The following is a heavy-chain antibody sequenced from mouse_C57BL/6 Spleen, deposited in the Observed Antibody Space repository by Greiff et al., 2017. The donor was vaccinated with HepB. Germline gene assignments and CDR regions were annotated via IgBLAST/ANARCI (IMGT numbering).Heavy chain of an antibody. J-gene: IGHJ2*01. CDR3: AREKRLRYDYDSYYFDY. D-gene: IGHD2-4*01. CDR1: GFTFSSYA. CDR2: ISDGGSYT. Sequence: EVQLVESGGGLVKPGGSLKLSCAASGFTFSSYAMSWVRQTPEKRLEWVATISDGGSYTYYPDNVKGRFTISRDNAKNNLYLQMSHLKSEDTAMYYCAREKRLRYDYDSYYFDYWGQGTTLTVSS. V-gene: IGHV5-4*01.